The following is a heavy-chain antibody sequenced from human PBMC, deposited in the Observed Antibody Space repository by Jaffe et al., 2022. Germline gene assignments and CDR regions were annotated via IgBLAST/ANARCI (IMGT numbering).Heavy chain of an antibody. CDR2: ISGSGGST. V-gene: IGHV3-23*01. D-gene: IGHD3-3*01. Sequence: EVQLLESGGGLVQPGGSLRLSCAASGFTFSSYAMSWVRQAPGKGLEWVSAISGSGGSTYYADSVKGRFTISRDNSKNTLYLQMNSLRAEDTAVYYCAKFLQAWSGYYTGIRGFDYWGQGTLVTVSS. CDR3: AKFLQAWSGYYTGIRGFDY. J-gene: IGHJ4*02. CDR1: GFTFSSYA.